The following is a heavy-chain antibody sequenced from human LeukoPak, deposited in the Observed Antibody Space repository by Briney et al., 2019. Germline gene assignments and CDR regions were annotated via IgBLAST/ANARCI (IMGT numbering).Heavy chain of an antibody. Sequence: PGGSLRLSCAASGFTFSSYSMNWVRQAPGKGLEWVGFIRSKAYGGTIEYAASVKGRFTISRDDSKSIAYLQMSSLKTEDTGVYYCSRDKFKDFWSGQLWGQGTLVTVSS. J-gene: IGHJ4*02. D-gene: IGHD3-3*01. CDR1: GFTFSSYS. V-gene: IGHV3-49*04. CDR3: SRDKFKDFWSGQL. CDR2: IRSKAYGGTI.